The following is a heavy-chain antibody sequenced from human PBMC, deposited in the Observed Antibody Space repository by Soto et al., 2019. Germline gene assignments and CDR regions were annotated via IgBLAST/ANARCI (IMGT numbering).Heavy chain of an antibody. Sequence: PSETLSLSCTVSGGSITSNSYFWAWIRRPPGKGLEWIGSIYYSGTTYYNPSLKSRVTISVDTSKNQFSLKLSSVTAADTAVYYCARHDYDFWSGYPPRGYRLKNTLRTPGLGYWGQGTLVTVSS. J-gene: IGHJ4*02. V-gene: IGHV4-39*01. CDR3: ARHDYDFWSGYPPRGYRLKNTLRTPGLGY. D-gene: IGHD3-3*01. CDR1: GGSITSNSYF. CDR2: IYYSGTT.